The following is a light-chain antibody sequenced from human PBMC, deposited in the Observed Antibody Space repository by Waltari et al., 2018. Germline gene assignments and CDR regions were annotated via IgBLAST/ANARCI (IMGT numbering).Light chain of an antibody. Sequence: QSALTQPASVSGSPGQSITISCTGTSNDVGGYTYVSWYQQHPGKAPKLMIYDVSDRPSGVSNRFSGSKSGNTASLTISGLQAEDEAEYYCTSYATDSSYIFGGGTKVTVL. CDR3: TSYATDSSYI. V-gene: IGLV2-14*03. J-gene: IGLJ1*01. CDR1: SNDVGGYTY. CDR2: DVS.